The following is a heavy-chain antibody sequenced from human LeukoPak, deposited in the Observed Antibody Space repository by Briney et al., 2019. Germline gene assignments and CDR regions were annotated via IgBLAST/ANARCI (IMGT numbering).Heavy chain of an antibody. Sequence: SETLSLTCTVSGASISSGRNYWGWVRQSTGKGLEWIASVYFSGSSQYNPSLASRAFISVDSSKNQVSLRLDSVTAADSAVYHCARHLSGTTTAHYFDLWGQGTLVTVSS. CDR3: ARHLSGTTTAHYFDL. CDR1: GASISSGRNY. D-gene: IGHD4-17*01. V-gene: IGHV4-39*01. CDR2: VYFSGSS. J-gene: IGHJ4*02.